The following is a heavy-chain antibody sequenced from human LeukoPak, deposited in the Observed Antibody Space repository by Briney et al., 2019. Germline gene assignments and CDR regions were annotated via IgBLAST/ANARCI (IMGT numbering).Heavy chain of an antibody. CDR1: GFTFSSYW. V-gene: IGHV3-74*01. Sequence: PGGSLRLSCAASGFTFSSYWMHWVRQAPGKGLVWVSRISPDGSTTGHADSVKGRFTISRDNSKNTLCLQMNSLRAEDTAVYYCAASRGFWSGLDFDYWGQGTLVTVSS. J-gene: IGHJ4*02. D-gene: IGHD3-3*01. CDR3: AASRGFWSGLDFDY. CDR2: ISPDGSTT.